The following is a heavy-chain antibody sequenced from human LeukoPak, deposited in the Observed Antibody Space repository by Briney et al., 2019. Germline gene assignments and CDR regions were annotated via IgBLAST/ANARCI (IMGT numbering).Heavy chain of an antibody. Sequence: PGGSLRLSCAASGFTFSSYGMHWVRQAPGKGLEWVAFIRYDGSNKYYADSVKGRFTISRDNSKNTLYLQMNSLRAEDTAVYYCAKEASIEMATIGGFDPWGQGTLVTVSS. CDR1: GFTFSSYG. CDR2: IRYDGSNK. V-gene: IGHV3-30*02. J-gene: IGHJ5*02. D-gene: IGHD5-24*01. CDR3: AKEASIEMATIGGFDP.